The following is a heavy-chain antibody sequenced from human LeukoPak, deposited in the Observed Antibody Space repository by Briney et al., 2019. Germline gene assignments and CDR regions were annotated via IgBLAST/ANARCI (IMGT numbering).Heavy chain of an antibody. CDR3: ARSMDSYYYYMDV. J-gene: IGHJ6*03. D-gene: IGHD2/OR15-2a*01. CDR1: GGTFSSYA. Sequence: SVKVSCKASGGTFSSYAISWVRQAPGQGLEWMGGIIPIFGTANYAQKFQGRVTITADKSTSTAYMELSSLRSEDTAVYYCARSMDSYYYYMDVWGKGTTVTVSS. V-gene: IGHV1-69*06. CDR2: IIPIFGTA.